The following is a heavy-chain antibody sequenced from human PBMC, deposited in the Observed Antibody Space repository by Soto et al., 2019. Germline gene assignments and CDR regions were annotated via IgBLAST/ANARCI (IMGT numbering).Heavy chain of an antibody. D-gene: IGHD3-3*01. CDR1: GFTVSSNY. CDR2: IYSGGST. Sequence: EVQLVESGGGLIQPGGSLRLSCAASGFTVSSNYMSWVRQAPGKGLEWVSVIYSGGSTYYADSVKGRFTISRDNSKNTLYLQMNSLRAEDTAVYYCARAFPYDFWSGYPAYNWFDPWGQGTLVTVSS. V-gene: IGHV3-53*01. CDR3: ARAFPYDFWSGYPAYNWFDP. J-gene: IGHJ5*02.